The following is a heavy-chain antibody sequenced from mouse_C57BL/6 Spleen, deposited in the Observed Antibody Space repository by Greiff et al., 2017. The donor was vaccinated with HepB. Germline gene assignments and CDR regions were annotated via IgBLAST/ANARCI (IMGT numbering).Heavy chain of an antibody. Sequence: EVKVEESGGGLVQPGGSMKLSCVASGFTFSNYWMNWVRQSPEKGLEWVAQIRLKSDNYATHYAESVKGRFTISRDDSKSSVYLQMNNLRAEDTGIYYCTLIYDGYLYWYFDVWGTGTTVTVSS. CDR3: TLIYDGYLYWYFDV. CDR2: IRLKSDNYAT. D-gene: IGHD2-3*01. CDR1: GFTFSNYW. V-gene: IGHV6-3*01. J-gene: IGHJ1*03.